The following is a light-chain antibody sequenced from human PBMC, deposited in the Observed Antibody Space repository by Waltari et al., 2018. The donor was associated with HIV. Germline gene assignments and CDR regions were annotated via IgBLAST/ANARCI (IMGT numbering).Light chain of an antibody. V-gene: IGLV1-51*01. CDR2: DNN. CDR1: SSNIGNNS. Sequence: QSVLPPPPSVSATPGQKVTISCSGSSSNIGNNSVSCYQQVPGTAPKLLIYDNNKRPSGIPDRFSGSKSGTSATLGVTGLQTGDEADYYCGTWDSSLSTSFFGGGTKLTVL. J-gene: IGLJ2*01. CDR3: GTWDSSLSTSF.